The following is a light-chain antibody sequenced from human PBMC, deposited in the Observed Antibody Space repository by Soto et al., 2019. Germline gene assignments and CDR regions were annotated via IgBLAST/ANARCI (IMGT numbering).Light chain of an antibody. CDR3: LQYHNWPLT. V-gene: IGKV3-15*01. Sequence: EIVMTQSPATLSVSPGERATLSCRASQSVSSSLAWYQQKPGQAPRLLIYGASTGATGIPARFSGSGSGTDFSLTISSLQSEDFAVYYCLQYHNWPLTVGGGTKVDIK. J-gene: IGKJ4*01. CDR2: GAS. CDR1: QSVSSS.